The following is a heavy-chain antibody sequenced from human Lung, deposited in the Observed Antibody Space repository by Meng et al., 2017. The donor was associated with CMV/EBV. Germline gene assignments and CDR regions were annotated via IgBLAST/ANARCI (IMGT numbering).Heavy chain of an antibody. Sequence: GGSLRLXCAASGFNVGTYWMTWVRQAPGKGLQWVANINQEGNWRAYVDSVKGRFTISRDNARNSVYLQMNSLRAEDTALYYCARGLMDYSNYGLPQLPRTQTFDYXGQGXLVTVSS. CDR1: GFNVGTYW. CDR2: INQEGNWR. CDR3: ARGLMDYSNYGLPQLPRTQTFDY. V-gene: IGHV3-7*03. D-gene: IGHD4-11*01. J-gene: IGHJ4*02.